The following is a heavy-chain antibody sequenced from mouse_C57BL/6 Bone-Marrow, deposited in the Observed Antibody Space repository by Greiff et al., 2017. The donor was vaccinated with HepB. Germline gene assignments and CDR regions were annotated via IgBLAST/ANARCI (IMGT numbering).Heavy chain of an antibody. V-gene: IGHV5-16*01. D-gene: IGHD2-2*01. CDR2: INYDGSST. Sequence: EVQLQESEGGLVQPGSSMKLSCTASGFTFSDYYMAWVRQVPEKGLEWVANINYDGSSTYYLDSLKSRFIISRDNAKNILYLQMSSLKSEDTATYYCARWLPPYHYAMDYWGQGTSVTVSS. J-gene: IGHJ4*01. CDR3: ARWLPPYHYAMDY. CDR1: GFTFSDYY.